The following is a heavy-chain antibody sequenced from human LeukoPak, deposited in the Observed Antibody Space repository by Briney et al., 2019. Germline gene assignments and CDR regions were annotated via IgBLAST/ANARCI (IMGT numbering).Heavy chain of an antibody. D-gene: IGHD3-10*01. CDR3: ARGPYYYYGSGSYRY. V-gene: IGHV4-39*07. Sequence: SETLSLTCSVSGGSISRSNYYWDWIRQPPGKGLEWIGSIYYSGTTNYNPSLKSRVTISVDTSKNQFSLKLSSVTAADTAVYYCARGPYYYYGSGSYRYWGQGTLVTVSS. J-gene: IGHJ4*02. CDR2: IYYSGTT. CDR1: GGSISRSNYY.